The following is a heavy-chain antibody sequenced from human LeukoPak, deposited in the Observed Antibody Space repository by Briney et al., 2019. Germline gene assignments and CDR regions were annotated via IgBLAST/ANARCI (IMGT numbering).Heavy chain of an antibody. V-gene: IGHV3-48*01. CDR1: GFTFNSYS. CDR3: ARFVQYNYGHYYYYSLSV. Sequence: GGSLRLSCAASGFTFNSYSMNWVRQAPGKGLEWVSYISSNSYTRYYADSVKGRVTISRDNAKNTLYLQMNSLRPEDTAVFYCARFVQYNYGHYYYYSLSVWGQGTTVTVSS. D-gene: IGHD5-18*01. J-gene: IGHJ6*02. CDR2: ISSNSYTR.